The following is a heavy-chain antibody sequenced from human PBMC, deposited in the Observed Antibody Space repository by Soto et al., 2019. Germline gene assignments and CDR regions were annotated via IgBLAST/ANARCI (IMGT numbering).Heavy chain of an antibody. CDR1: GGSISRCCYS. CDR3: ARTQLEWINNWFDP. V-gene: IGHV4-30-2*01. D-gene: IGHD3-3*01. J-gene: IGHJ5*02. Sequence: SETLSLTFAVSGGSISRCCYSWSWIRQPPGKGLEWIGYIYHSGSTYYNPSLKSRVTISVDRSKNQFSLKLSSVTAADTAVYYCARTQLEWINNWFDPWGQGTLVTVSS. CDR2: IYHSGST.